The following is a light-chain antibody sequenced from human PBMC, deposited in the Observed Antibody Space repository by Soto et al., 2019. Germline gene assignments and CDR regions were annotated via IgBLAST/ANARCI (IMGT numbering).Light chain of an antibody. V-gene: IGKV1-39*01. Sequence: DIQMTQSPSSLSASVGDGVTITCRASQSISSYLNWYQQKPGKAPKLLIYAASSLQSGVPSRFSGSGSGTDFTLTISSLQPEDFAVYYCQQYNNWPPWTFGQGTKVDIK. CDR1: QSISSY. CDR2: AAS. J-gene: IGKJ1*01. CDR3: QQYNNWPPWT.